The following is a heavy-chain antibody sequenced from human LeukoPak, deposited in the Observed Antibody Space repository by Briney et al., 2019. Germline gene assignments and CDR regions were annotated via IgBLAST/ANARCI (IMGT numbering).Heavy chain of an antibody. CDR1: GYTFTSYG. CDR2: ISAYNGNT. J-gene: IGHJ3*02. D-gene: IGHD1-26*01. V-gene: IGHV1-18*01. Sequence: ASVKVSCKASGYTFTSYGISWVRQAPGQGLEWMGWISAYNGNTNYAQKLQGRVTMTTDTSTSTAYMELRSLRSDDTAVYYCARDPRPPKESYRPRAFDIWGQGTMVTVSS. CDR3: ARDPRPPKESYRPRAFDI.